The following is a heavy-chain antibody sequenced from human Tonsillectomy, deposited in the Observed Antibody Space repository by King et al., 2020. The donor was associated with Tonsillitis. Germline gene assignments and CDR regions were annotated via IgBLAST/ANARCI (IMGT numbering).Heavy chain of an antibody. D-gene: IGHD4-17*01. V-gene: IGHV4-39*01. Sequence: QLQESGPGLVKPSETLSLTCTVSGGSISRSSYYWGWIRQPPGQGLEWIGSIYYTGSTYYNPSLKSRVTISVDTSKNQFSLKLSSVTAADTAVYYCAIVHGDYRFDYWGQGTLVTVSS. CDR2: IYYTGST. CDR1: GGSISRSSYY. CDR3: AIVHGDYRFDY. J-gene: IGHJ4*02.